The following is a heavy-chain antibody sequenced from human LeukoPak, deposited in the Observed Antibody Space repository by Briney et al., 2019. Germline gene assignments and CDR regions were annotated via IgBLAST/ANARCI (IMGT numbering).Heavy chain of an antibody. CDR3: AKDHFGSGTTMDV. J-gene: IGHJ6*02. V-gene: IGHV3-33*03. D-gene: IGHD3-10*01. Sequence: GGPVRLSCAASGFTFSSYGMHWVRQAPGKGLEWVAVIWYDGRNKFYADSLKGRFTISRDNSKNTLFLQMNSLRDEDTGVYYCAKDHFGSGTTMDVWGHGNTVTVSS. CDR2: IWYDGRNK. CDR1: GFTFSSYG.